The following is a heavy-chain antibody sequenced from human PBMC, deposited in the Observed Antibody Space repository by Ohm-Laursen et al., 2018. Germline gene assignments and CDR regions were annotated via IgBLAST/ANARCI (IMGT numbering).Heavy chain of an antibody. CDR2: IYYSGST. J-gene: IGHJ5*02. CDR3: ARHAAYCGGDCYSRWFDP. CDR1: GGSISSSSYY. V-gene: IGHV4-39*01. Sequence: PSETLSLTCTVSGGSISSSSYYWGWIRQPPGKGLEWIGSIYYSGSTYYTPSLKSRVTISVDTSKNQFSLKLSSVTAADTAVYYCARHAAYCGGDCYSRWFDPWGQGTLVTVSS. D-gene: IGHD2-21*02.